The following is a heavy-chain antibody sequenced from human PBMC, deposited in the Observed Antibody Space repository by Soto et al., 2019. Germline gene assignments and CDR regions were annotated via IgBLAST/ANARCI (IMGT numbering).Heavy chain of an antibody. V-gene: IGHV4-4*07. CDR1: GASISGFY. D-gene: IGHD1-1*01. CDR3: VRDGTKTLRDWFDP. CDR2: IYATGTT. J-gene: IGHJ5*02. Sequence: ETLSLTCTVSGASISGFYWSWIRKSAGKGLEGIGRIYATGTTDYTPSLKSRVMMSVDTSKKQFSLKLRSVTAADTAVYYCVRDGTKTLRDWFDPWGQGISVTVSS.